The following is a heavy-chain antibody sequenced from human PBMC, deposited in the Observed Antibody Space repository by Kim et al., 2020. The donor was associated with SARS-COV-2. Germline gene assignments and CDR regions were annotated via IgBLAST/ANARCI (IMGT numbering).Heavy chain of an antibody. V-gene: IGHV1-3*01. CDR3: ARTLILGDRAKYYFDY. J-gene: IGHJ4*02. Sequence: KFQGRVTITRDTSASTAYMELSSLRSEDTAVYYCARTLILGDRAKYYFDYWGQGTLVTVSS. D-gene: IGHD3-10*02.